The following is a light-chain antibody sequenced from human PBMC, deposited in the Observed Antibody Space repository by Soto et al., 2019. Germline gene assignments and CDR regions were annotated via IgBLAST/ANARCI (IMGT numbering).Light chain of an antibody. J-gene: IGLJ3*02. V-gene: IGLV2-11*01. CDR2: DVS. CDR3: CSYAGSYTWV. Sequence: QSVLTQPRSVSGSPGQSVTISCTGTSSDVGGCNYVSWYQQHPGKAPKLMIYDVSKRPSGVPDRFSGSKSGNTASLTISGLQAEDEADYYCCSYAGSYTWVFGGGTKLTV. CDR1: SSDVGGCNY.